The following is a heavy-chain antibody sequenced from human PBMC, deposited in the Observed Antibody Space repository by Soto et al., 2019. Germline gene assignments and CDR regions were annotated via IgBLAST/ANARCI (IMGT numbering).Heavy chain of an antibody. J-gene: IGHJ4*02. D-gene: IGHD5-12*01. CDR2: IRGDGNT. CDR3: ATDRNGYDYS. V-gene: IGHV3-53*01. Sequence: PXGSLRLSSAASGXTGSNNYMSRVRQEPGKGLELLSVIRGDGNTYYEDSVKGRFTVSRDISMNTLYIKMKSLRAEDTALYYCATDRNGYDYSWGQGTLGTVSS. CDR1: GXTGSNNY.